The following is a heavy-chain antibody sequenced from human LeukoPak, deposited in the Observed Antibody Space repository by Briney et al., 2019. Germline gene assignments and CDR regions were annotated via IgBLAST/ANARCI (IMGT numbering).Heavy chain of an antibody. D-gene: IGHD1-26*01. J-gene: IGHJ1*01. CDR3: ARDPYSGSYPAEYFQH. CDR1: GFIFSSYW. Sequence: PGGSLRLSCAASGFIFSSYWMSWVRQAPGKGLEWVANIKQDGSEKYYVDSVKDRFTISRDNAKNSLYLQMNSLRAEDTAVYYCARDPYSGSYPAEYFQHWGQGTLVTVSS. CDR2: IKQDGSEK. V-gene: IGHV3-7*01.